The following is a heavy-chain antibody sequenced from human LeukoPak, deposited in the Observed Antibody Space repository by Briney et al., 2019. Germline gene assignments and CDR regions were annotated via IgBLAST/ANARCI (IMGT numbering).Heavy chain of an antibody. CDR1: GYTFTSYG. Sequence: GASVKVSCKASGYTFTSYGVSWVRQAPGQGLEWMGWISAYNGNTNYAQKFQGGVTMTTDTSTTTAYMELRSLRSDDTAVYYCARESGAYCSTTSCLEYFQHWGQGILVTVSS. D-gene: IGHD2-2*01. V-gene: IGHV1-18*01. J-gene: IGHJ1*01. CDR3: ARESGAYCSTTSCLEYFQH. CDR2: ISAYNGNT.